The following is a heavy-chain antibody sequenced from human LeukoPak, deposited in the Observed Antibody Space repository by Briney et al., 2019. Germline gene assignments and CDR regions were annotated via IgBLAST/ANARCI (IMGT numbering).Heavy chain of an antibody. CDR2: INSDGSST. V-gene: IGHV3-74*01. D-gene: IGHD3-22*01. J-gene: IGHJ5*02. CDR1: GFTFSSHW. Sequence: GGSLRLSCAASGFTFSSHWMHWVRQAPGKGLVWVSRINSDGSSTSYADSVKGRFTISRDNAKNTLYLQMNSLRAEDTAVYYCARDQYYYDSSGYFNWFDPWGQGTLVTVSS. CDR3: ARDQYYYDSSGYFNWFDP.